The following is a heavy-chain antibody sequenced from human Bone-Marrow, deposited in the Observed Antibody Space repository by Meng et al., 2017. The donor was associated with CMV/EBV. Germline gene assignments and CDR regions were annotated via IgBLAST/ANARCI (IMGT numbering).Heavy chain of an antibody. CDR2: INPNSGGT. D-gene: IGHD2-15*01. J-gene: IGHJ4*02. V-gene: IGHV1-2*02. CDR3: ARGVLPPALDF. CDR1: GYTFTGYY. Sequence: ASVKVSCKASGYTFTGYYMHWVRQAPGQGLEWMGWINPNSGGTNYARKFQGRVTMTRDTSINTAYMELSSLRSDDTAIYYCARGVLPPALDFWGQGTVVTVSS.